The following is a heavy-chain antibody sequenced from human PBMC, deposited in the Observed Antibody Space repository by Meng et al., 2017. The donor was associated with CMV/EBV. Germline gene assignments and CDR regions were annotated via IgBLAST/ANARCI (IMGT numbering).Heavy chain of an antibody. CDR2: INHRGST. CDR3: ARDWVGATLEPEYFQH. D-gene: IGHD1-26*01. Sequence: QVLTVRWRSGLLEPSETRSSPSGGYGGSFTGYYWSGIRQPGGKRLEWIGEINHRGSTNYIPSIKSRVTISVDTSKTQFSLKLSSVTAAETAVYYCARDWVGATLEPEYFQHWGQGTLVTVSS. J-gene: IGHJ1*01. V-gene: IGHV4-34*01. CDR1: GGSFTGYY.